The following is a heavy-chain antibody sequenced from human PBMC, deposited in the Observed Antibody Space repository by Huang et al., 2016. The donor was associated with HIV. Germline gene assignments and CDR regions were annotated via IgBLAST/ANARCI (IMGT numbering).Heavy chain of an antibody. V-gene: IGHV3-30*18. CDR1: GFIFSNFA. CDR2: ISYDGRSD. J-gene: IGHJ5*02. D-gene: IGHD2-15*01. CDR3: AKESRWFSDFDQ. Sequence: QVQLVESGGGVVQPGTSLRLSCAASGFIFSNFAMHLVRQAPGKGLEWVAVISYDGRSDRDSDSVKGRFTISRDNDKNTLFLEMSRLRHDDTAVYHCAKESRWFSDFDQWGQGTLVTVSS.